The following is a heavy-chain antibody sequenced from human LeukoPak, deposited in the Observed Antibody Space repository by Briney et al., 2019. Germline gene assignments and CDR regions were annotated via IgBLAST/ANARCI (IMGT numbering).Heavy chain of an antibody. Sequence: ASVKVSCKASGYTFTGYYMHWVRQAPGQGLEWMGWINPNSGGTNYAQKFQGRVTMTRDTSISTAYMELSRLRSDDTAVYYCARESASKSSSWFDPWGQGTLVTVSS. J-gene: IGHJ5*02. CDR2: INPNSGGT. CDR1: GYTFTGYY. D-gene: IGHD1-26*01. CDR3: ARESASKSSSWFDP. V-gene: IGHV1-2*02.